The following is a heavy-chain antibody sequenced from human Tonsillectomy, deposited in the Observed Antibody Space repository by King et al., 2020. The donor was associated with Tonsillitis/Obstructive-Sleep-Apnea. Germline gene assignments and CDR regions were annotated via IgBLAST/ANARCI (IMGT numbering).Heavy chain of an antibody. J-gene: IGHJ4*02. CDR2: ISGSGGST. CDR1: GFTFSSYA. CDR3: AKDYPPHLPFGGVLVMAPYFDY. D-gene: IGHD3-16*02. Sequence: VQLVESGGGLVQPGGSLRLSCAASGFTFSSYAMSWVRQAPGKGLEWVSAISGSGGSTYYADSVKGRFTISRDNSKDTLYLQMNSLRAEDTAVYYCAKDYPPHLPFGGVLVMAPYFDYSGQGTLVTVSS. V-gene: IGHV3-23*04.